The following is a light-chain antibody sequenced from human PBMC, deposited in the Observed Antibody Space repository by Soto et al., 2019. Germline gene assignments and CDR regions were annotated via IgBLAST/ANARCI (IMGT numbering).Light chain of an antibody. CDR3: QQYNNWLSIT. Sequence: EIVLTHSPATLSLSPWEGATISCRASQSVGSFLAWNQQKPGQAPRLLIYGASTRATGIPARFSGSGSGTEFTLTISSLQSEDFAVYYCQQYNNWLSITFGQGTRLEIK. V-gene: IGKV3-15*01. J-gene: IGKJ5*01. CDR2: GAS. CDR1: QSVGSF.